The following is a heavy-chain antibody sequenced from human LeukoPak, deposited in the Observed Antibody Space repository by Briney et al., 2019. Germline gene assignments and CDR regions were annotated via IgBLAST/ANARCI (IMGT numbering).Heavy chain of an antibody. CDR1: GITFTSYG. J-gene: IGHJ4*02. CDR3: VKGETRTSVTGFHS. D-gene: IGHD1-1*01. Sequence: GGTLRLSCAASGITFTSYGMSWVRQAPGKGLEWVANIKQDGSEKYYVDSVKGRFTISRDNAKNSLYLQMNSLRAEDTAVYYCVKGETRTSVTGFHSWGQGTLVTVSS. CDR2: IKQDGSEK. V-gene: IGHV3-7*01.